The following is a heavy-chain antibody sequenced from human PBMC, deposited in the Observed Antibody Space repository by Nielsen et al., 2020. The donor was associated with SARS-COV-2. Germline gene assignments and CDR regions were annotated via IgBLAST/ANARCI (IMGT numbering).Heavy chain of an antibody. CDR1: GFTFSSYS. D-gene: IGHD5-12*01. CDR3: ARGYSGYVY. CDR2: ISSSSSYI. J-gene: IGHJ4*02. Sequence: GESLKISCAASGFTFSSYSLNWVRQAPGKGLEWVSSISSSSSYIYYADSVKGRFTISRDNAKNSLYLQMNSLRAEDTAVYYCARGYSGYVYWGQGTLVTVSS. V-gene: IGHV3-21*04.